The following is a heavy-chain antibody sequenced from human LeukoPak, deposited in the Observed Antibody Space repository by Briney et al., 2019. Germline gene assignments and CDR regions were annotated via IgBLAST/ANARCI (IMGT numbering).Heavy chain of an antibody. D-gene: IGHD6-13*01. CDR1: GDSINNYY. CDR2: IYYSGST. CDR3: ARDVGGEITAAGASDF. Sequence: SETLSLTCTVSGDSINNYYWSWIRQPPGKGLEWIGYIYYSGSTNYNPSLKSRVTISIDTSKKQVSLKLSSVTAADTAVYYCARDVGGEITAAGASDFWGQGTLVTVSS. V-gene: IGHV4-59*01. J-gene: IGHJ4*02.